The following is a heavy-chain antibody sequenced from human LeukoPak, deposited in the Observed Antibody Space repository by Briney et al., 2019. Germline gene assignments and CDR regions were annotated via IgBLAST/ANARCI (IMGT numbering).Heavy chain of an antibody. Sequence: GGSLRLSRAASGFTFSSYAMSWVRQAPGKGLEWVSAISGSGGSTYYADSVKGRFTISRDNSKNTLYLQMNSLRAEDTAVYYCAKLRGAPYYMDVWGKGTTVTVSS. D-gene: IGHD3-10*01. CDR3: AKLRGAPYYMDV. CDR1: GFTFSSYA. CDR2: ISGSGGST. J-gene: IGHJ6*03. V-gene: IGHV3-23*01.